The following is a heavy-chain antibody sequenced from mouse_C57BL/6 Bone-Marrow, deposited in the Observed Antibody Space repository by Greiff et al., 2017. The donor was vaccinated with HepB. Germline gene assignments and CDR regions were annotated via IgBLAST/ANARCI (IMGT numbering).Heavy chain of an antibody. V-gene: IGHV1-18*01. Sequence: EVKLVESGPELVKPGASVKIPCKASGYTFTDYDMDWVKQSHGKSLEWIGDINPNNGGTIYNQKFKGKATLTVDKSSSTAYMELRSLTSEDTAVYYCARGSYSNYQYYYAMDYWGQGTSVTVSS. CDR1: GYTFTDYD. CDR3: ARGSYSNYQYYYAMDY. J-gene: IGHJ4*01. CDR2: INPNNGGT. D-gene: IGHD2-5*01.